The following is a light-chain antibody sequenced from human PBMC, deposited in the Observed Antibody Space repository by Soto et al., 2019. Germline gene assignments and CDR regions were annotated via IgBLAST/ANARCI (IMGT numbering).Light chain of an antibody. CDR2: EVS. CDR1: SSDVGGYDY. V-gene: IGLV2-14*01. Sequence: QSSLTKAASAPGSPAQSITIACAGTSSDVGGYDYVSWYQHRPGKAPKLTIYEVSNRPSGVSNRFSGSKSGNTASLTIAGLQDEDEAEYYCSSYTSSSTDVFGTGTKVTVL. CDR3: SSYTSSSTDV. J-gene: IGLJ1*01.